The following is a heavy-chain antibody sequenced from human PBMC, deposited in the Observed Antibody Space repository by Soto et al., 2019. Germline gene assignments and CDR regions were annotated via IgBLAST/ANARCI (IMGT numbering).Heavy chain of an antibody. CDR3: AKDWSGGAFDV. V-gene: IGHV3-23*01. D-gene: IGHD3-16*01. CDR1: GFSFSVFA. CDR2: ISGSGGST. J-gene: IGHJ3*01. Sequence: EVDLLESGGGLAQPGGSRRLSCAASGFSFSVFAMSWVRQPPGKGLEWVSRISGSGGSTYYADSVKGRFTISRDNSKNMLYLQMNNLRGEDTAVYYCAKDWSGGAFDVWGQGTMVIVSS.